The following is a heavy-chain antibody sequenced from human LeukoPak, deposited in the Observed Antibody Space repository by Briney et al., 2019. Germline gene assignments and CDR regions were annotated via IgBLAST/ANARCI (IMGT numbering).Heavy chain of an antibody. CDR3: ARSLYCSDGSCRGDV. CDR2: VSAYNGNT. V-gene: IGHV1-18*01. D-gene: IGHD2-15*01. J-gene: IGHJ6*02. Sequence: GASVKVSCKASGYTFNSYHINWVRQAPGQGLEWMGWVSAYNGNTKYADNFQGRVTMTTDTSTSTGYMELRSLRSDDTALYYCARSLYCSDGSCRGDVWGQGTTVTVSS. CDR1: GYTFNSYH.